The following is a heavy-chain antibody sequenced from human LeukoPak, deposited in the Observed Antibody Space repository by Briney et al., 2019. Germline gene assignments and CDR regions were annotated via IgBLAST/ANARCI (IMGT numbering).Heavy chain of an antibody. CDR3: ARGRGRSWFDP. CDR2: IYYSGNT. V-gene: IGHV4-39*01. Sequence: SETLSLTCTVSGDSISTSNSYWGWIRQPPGKGLEWIGSIYYSGNTYYNASLKSRVTISVDTSKNQFSLKLSSVTAADTAVYYCARGRGRSWFDPWGQGTLVTVSS. J-gene: IGHJ5*02. CDR1: GDSISTSNSY. D-gene: IGHD1-14*01.